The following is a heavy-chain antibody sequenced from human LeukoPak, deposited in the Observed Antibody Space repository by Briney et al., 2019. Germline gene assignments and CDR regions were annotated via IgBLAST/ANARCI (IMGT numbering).Heavy chain of an antibody. D-gene: IGHD3-22*01. CDR1: GFTFSSYA. CDR3: AKDGGSGYYFDPEHLLNY. J-gene: IGHJ4*02. V-gene: IGHV3-23*01. CDR2: ISGSGGST. Sequence: PGGTLRLSCAASGFTFSSYAMSWVRQAPGKGLEWVSAISGSGGSTYYADSVKGRFTISRDNSKNTLYLQMNSLRAEDTAVYYCAKDGGSGYYFDPEHLLNYWGQGTLVTVSS.